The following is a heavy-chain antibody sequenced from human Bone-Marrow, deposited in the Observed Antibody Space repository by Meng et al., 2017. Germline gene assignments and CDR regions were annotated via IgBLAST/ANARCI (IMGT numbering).Heavy chain of an antibody. Sequence: SSVNVSCKASGYTFTYRYLHWVRQAPGQALEWMGSIKPFNGNTNYAQIFQDRVTITRDKSMSTGYMEVSSLRAEDTAMYYCARESNYYDRSGYYYYFDFWGQGTMVTVSS. CDR1: GYTFTYRY. J-gene: IGHJ4*02. CDR3: ARESNYYDRSGYYYYFDF. D-gene: IGHD3-22*01. V-gene: IGHV1-45*02. CDR2: IKPFNGNT.